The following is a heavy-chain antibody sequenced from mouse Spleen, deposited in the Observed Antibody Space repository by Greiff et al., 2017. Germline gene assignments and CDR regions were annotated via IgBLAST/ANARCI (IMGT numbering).Heavy chain of an antibody. Sequence: QVQLQQPGAELVKPGASVKVSCKASGYPFTSYWMHWVMQSPGQGLEWIGRLHPSDSVPTINQKFKGTATLTVDKSTSTAYMQISSLTSEGSAVYYCAANWEWFDYWGQGTLVTVSA. J-gene: IGHJ3*01. D-gene: IGHD4-1*02. CDR3: AANWEWFDY. CDR2: LHPSDSVP. CDR1: GYPFTSYW. V-gene: IGHV1-74*01.